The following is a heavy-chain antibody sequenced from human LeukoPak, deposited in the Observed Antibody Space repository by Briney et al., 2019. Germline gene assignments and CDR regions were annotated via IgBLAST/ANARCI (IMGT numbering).Heavy chain of an antibody. J-gene: IGHJ4*02. CDR2: ISYDGSNK. V-gene: IGHV3-30*03. D-gene: IGHD1-26*01. CDR3: EGIILGPTTENY. Sequence: QPGGSLRLSCAASGFTFSSYGMHWVRQAPGKGLEWVTIISYDGSNKYYVDSVKGRFTISRDNSKNTLYLQMNNLRAEDTAMYYCEGIILGPTTENYWGQGTLVTVSS. CDR1: GFTFSSYG.